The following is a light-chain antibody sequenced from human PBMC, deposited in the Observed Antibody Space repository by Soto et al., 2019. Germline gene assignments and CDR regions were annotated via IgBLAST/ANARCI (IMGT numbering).Light chain of an antibody. CDR2: GAS. V-gene: IGKV3-15*01. J-gene: IGKJ3*01. CDR3: QQYNNWPFT. CDR1: QSISSN. Sequence: EIVMTQYPATLFVSPGERATLSCRASQSISSNLAWYQQKPGQAPRLLIYGASTRATGIPATFSGSGSGTEFTLTISSLQSEDFAVYYCQQYNNWPFTFGPGTKWISN.